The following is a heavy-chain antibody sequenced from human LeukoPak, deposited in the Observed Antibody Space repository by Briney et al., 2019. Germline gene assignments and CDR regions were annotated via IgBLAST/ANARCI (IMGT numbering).Heavy chain of an antibody. CDR1: GGSFSGYY. CDR2: INHSGST. CDR3: ARGGGSGWYIDY. V-gene: IGHV4-34*01. D-gene: IGHD6-19*01. J-gene: IGHJ4*02. Sequence: SETLSLTCAVYGGSFSGYYWSWIRQPPGKGLEGIGKINHSGSTNYNPSLKSRVTISVDTSKNQFSLKLSSVTAADTAVYYCARGGGSGWYIDYWGQGTLVTVSS.